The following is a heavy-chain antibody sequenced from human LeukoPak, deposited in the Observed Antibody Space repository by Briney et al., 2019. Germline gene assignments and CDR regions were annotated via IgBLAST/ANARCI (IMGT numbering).Heavy chain of an antibody. J-gene: IGHJ4*02. D-gene: IGHD5-24*01. Sequence: GGSLRLSCAASGFTFSSYGMHWVRQAPGKGLEWVAVIWYVGSNKHYADSVKGRFTISRDNSKNTLYLQMNSLRAEDTAVYYCARDFRDGYTSYFDYWGQGTLVTVSS. CDR1: GFTFSSYG. CDR2: IWYVGSNK. V-gene: IGHV3-33*01. CDR3: ARDFRDGYTSYFDY.